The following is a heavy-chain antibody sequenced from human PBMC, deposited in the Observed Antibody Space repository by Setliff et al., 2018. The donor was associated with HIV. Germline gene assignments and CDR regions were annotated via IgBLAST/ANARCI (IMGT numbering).Heavy chain of an antibody. V-gene: IGHV3-15*01. J-gene: IGHJ6*03. Sequence: PSETLSLTCAVYGGSFSGYYWSWIRQPPGKGLEWVGRIKSKSDGGTTDDAAPVKGRFTISRDDSKNTLYLQMNSLKTEDTAVYYCSRNGWHMNSWHYYYYYMDVWGKGTTVTVSS. CDR3: SRNGWHMNSWHYYYYYMDV. CDR1: GGSFSGYY. D-gene: IGHD6-13*01. CDR2: IKSKSDGGTT.